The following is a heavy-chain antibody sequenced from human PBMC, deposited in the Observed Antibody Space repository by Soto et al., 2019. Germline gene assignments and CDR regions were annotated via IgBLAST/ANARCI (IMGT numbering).Heavy chain of an antibody. V-gene: IGHV1-8*01. CDR3: GRGRRVYDFWSGYPTGAFDI. Sequence: ASVKVSCKASGYTFTSYDINWVRQATGQGLEWMGWMNPNSGNTGYAQKFQGRVTMTRNTSISTAYMELSSLSSEDTAVYYCGRGRRVYDFWSGYPTGAFDIWG. CDR1: GYTFTSYD. CDR2: MNPNSGNT. J-gene: IGHJ3*02. D-gene: IGHD3-3*01.